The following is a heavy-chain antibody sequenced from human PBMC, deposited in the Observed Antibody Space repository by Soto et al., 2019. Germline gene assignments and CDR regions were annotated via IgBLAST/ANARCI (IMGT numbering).Heavy chain of an antibody. CDR3: ARDFCRGRDGYNLCTFDY. J-gene: IGHJ4*02. V-gene: IGHV3-7*05. CDR1: GFTFSSYW. D-gene: IGHD5-12*01. CDR2: IKQDGSEK. Sequence: PGGSLRLSCAASGFTFSSYWMSWVRQAPGKGLEWVANIKQDGSEKYYVDSVKGRFTISRDNAKNSLYLQMNSLRAEDTAVYYCARDFCRGRDGYNLCTFDYWGQGTLVTVSS.